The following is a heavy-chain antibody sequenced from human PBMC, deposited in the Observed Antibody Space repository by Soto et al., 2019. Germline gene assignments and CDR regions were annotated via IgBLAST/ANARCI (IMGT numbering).Heavy chain of an antibody. J-gene: IGHJ3*01. CDR1: GFRFWTYS. CDR2: ISGDGSAT. Sequence: EVKLLESGGGLVQPGESLRLSCAASGFRFWTYSMSWVRQAPGKGLEWVSGISGDGSATSYADSLKGRFTVSRDNSKDTLFLQMNTLRVEDTAVYYCAKTRLYDNNDHHRDGFDVWGPGTAVTVS. CDR3: AKTRLYDNNDHHRDGFDV. D-gene: IGHD3-22*01. V-gene: IGHV3-23*01.